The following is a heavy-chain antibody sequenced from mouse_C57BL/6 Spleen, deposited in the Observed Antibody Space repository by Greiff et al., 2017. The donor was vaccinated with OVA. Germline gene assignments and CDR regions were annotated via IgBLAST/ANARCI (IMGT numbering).Heavy chain of an antibody. D-gene: IGHD4-1*01. CDR3: ARHEDRLGSAMDY. CDR1: GYTFTEYT. V-gene: IGHV1-62-2*01. Sequence: QVQLKQSGAELVKPGASVKLSCKASGYTFTEYTIHWVKQSSGQGLEWIGWFYPGSGSIKYNEKFKDKATLTADKSSSTVYKELSSLTSEDSAGYCGARHEDRLGSAMDYWGQGTSVTVSS. CDR2: FYPGSGSI. J-gene: IGHJ4*01.